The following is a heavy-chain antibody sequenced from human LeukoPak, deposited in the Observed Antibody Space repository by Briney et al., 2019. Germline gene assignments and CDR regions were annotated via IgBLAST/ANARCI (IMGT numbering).Heavy chain of an antibody. CDR2: ISSSSSYI. V-gene: IGHV3-21*01. J-gene: IGHJ6*03. CDR3: ARLRSEYQLFKVGTPDYYYYYYMDV. D-gene: IGHD2-2*01. CDR1: GFTFSSYS. Sequence: PGGSLRLSCAASGFTFSSYSMNWVRQAPGKGLEWVSSISSSSSYIYYADSVKGRFTISRDNAKNSLYLQMNSLRAGDTAVYYCARLRSEYQLFKVGTPDYYYYYYMDVWGKGTTVTVSS.